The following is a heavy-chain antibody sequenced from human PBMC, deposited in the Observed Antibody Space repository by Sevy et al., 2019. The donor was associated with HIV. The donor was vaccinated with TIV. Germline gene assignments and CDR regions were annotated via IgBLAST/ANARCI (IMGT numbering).Heavy chain of an antibody. V-gene: IGHV4-34*01. J-gene: IGHJ4*02. CDR1: GGSISSYY. CDR2: INHSGST. CDR3: ARGVSAVEMATIIPPPFDY. D-gene: IGHD5-12*01. Sequence: SETLSLTCTVSGGSISSYYWSWIRQPPGKGLEWIGEINHSGSTNYNPSLKSRVTISVDTSKNQFSLKLSSVTAADTAVYYCARGVSAVEMATIIPPPFDYWGQGTLVTVSS.